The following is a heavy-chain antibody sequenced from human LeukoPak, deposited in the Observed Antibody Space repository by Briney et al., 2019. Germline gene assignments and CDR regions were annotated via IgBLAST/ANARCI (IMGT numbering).Heavy chain of an antibody. V-gene: IGHV3-7*01. CDR2: IMKDGSIK. J-gene: IGHJ4*02. CDR3: VRNLAYHALAS. Sequence: GGSLRLSCAASGFTFSRYWMTWVRQAPGKGLEWVADIMKDGSIKDYADSVEGRFTISRDNAKNLLYLQMNSLRAEDTAVYYCVRNLAYHALASWGQGTPVTFSS. CDR1: GFTFSRYW.